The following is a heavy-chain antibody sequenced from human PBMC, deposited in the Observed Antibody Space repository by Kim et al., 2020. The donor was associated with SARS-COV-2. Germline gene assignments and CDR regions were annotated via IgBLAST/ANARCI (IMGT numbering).Heavy chain of an antibody. Sequence: GGSLRLSCAASGFTFSSDWMHWVRQAPRKGLVWVSRINSDESITNYEDSVKGRFTISRDNAKNTLYLQMNSLRAEDTAVYYCARPRRRGSYVDSWGQGTMVTVSS. J-gene: IGHJ4*02. CDR3: ARPRRRGSYVDS. V-gene: IGHV3-74*01. D-gene: IGHD1-26*01. CDR2: INSDESIT. CDR1: GFTFSSDW.